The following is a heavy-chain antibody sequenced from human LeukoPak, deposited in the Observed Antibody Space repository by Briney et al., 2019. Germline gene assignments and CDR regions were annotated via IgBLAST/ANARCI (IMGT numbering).Heavy chain of an antibody. J-gene: IGHJ4*02. V-gene: IGHV3-7*01. Sequence: GGSLRLSCAASGFSFRNYWMGWVRQAPGEGLEWVANTKPDGSAEYYADSVRGRFSTSRDNANNLLYLQMNSLRAEDTAVYYCARDGGLHTNFDYWGQGTLVTVSS. D-gene: IGHD2-15*01. CDR1: GFSFRNYW. CDR2: TKPDGSAE. CDR3: ARDGGLHTNFDY.